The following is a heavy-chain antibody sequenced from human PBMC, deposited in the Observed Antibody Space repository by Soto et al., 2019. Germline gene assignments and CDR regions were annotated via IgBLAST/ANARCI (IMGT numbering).Heavy chain of an antibody. V-gene: IGHV3-23*01. D-gene: IGHD1-1*01. Sequence: EVQLLESGGGLLQPGGSLRLSWAAAGFTFSSYAMSWVRQAPGKGLEWVSAISGSGGSTYYADSVKGRFPISRDNSKTTMYLQMNSLRAEDTAVYYCAKERYAEGSGSTDYWGQGTLVTVSS. CDR1: GFTFSSYA. CDR2: ISGSGGST. J-gene: IGHJ4*02. CDR3: AKERYAEGSGSTDY.